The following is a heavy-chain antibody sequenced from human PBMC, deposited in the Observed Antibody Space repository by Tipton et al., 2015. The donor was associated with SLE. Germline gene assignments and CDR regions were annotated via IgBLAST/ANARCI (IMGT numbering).Heavy chain of an antibody. J-gene: IGHJ6*02. Sequence: TLSLTCTVSGGSISSHYWSWIRQPAGKGLEWIGHVYASGSTDYNPSLKTRLSISIDTSRNQFSLNLSSVTAADTAAYYCAKVFGDYDGYSSGMDVWGQGTTVTVSS. V-gene: IGHV4-4*07. CDR2: VYASGST. CDR3: AKVFGDYDGYSSGMDV. D-gene: IGHD4-17*01. CDR1: GGSISSHY.